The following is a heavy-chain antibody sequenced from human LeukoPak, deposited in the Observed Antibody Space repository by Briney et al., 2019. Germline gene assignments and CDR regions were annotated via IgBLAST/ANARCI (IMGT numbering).Heavy chain of an antibody. J-gene: IGHJ4*02. CDR3: AKAPPTVTTPRLKTHYFGH. D-gene: IGHD4-17*01. V-gene: IGHV3-23*01. CDR1: GFTFSSYA. Sequence: GGSLRLSCAASGFTFSSYAMSWVRQAPGKGLEWVSAISGSGGSTYYADSVKGRFTISRDNSKNTLYLQMNSLRAEDTAVYYCAKAPPTVTTPRLKTHYFGHWGQGTLVTVSS. CDR2: ISGSGGST.